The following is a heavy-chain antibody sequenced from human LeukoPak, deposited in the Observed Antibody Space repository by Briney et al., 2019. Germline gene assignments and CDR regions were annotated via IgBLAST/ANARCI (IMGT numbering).Heavy chain of an antibody. Sequence: SVTVSFTASVGTFSTYAISWVRQAPGHERERMGGIIPIFGAANYAQKFNGRVKITADESTRTAYMELSSLRSEDSAVYYCARITEDFWGQGNVVTVSS. J-gene: IGHJ4*02. CDR3: ARITEDF. V-gene: IGHV1-69*01. CDR2: IIPIFGAA. CDR1: VGTFSTYA.